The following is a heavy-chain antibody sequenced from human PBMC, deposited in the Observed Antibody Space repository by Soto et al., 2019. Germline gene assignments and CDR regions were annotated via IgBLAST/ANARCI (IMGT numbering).Heavy chain of an antibody. CDR1: GGSISSGGYS. Sequence: LSETLSLTCAVSGGSISSGGYSWSWIRQPPGKGLDWIGYIYHSGSTYYNPSLKSRVTISVDRSKNQFSLKLSSVTAADTAVYYCVRVPDYWGQGTLVTVSS. CDR2: IYHSGST. J-gene: IGHJ4*02. CDR3: VRVPDY. V-gene: IGHV4-30-2*01.